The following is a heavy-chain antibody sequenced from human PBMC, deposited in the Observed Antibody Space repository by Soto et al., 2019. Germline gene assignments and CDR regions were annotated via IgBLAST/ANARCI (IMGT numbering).Heavy chain of an antibody. V-gene: IGHV3-66*01. CDR3: ARETVAVAAPSDL. D-gene: IGHD6-19*01. Sequence: GGSLRLSCAASGFSVSSYSMSWVRQAPGKGLEWVSTIYSGNNTHYAESVKGRFTISRDTSKNTLNLQMNSLRAEDTAGYYCARETVAVAAPSDLWGRAILVPVSS. J-gene: IGHJ2*01. CDR1: GFSVSSYS. CDR2: IYSGNNT.